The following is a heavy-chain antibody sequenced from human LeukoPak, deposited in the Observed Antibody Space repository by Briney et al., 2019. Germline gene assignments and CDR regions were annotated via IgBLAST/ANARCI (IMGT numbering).Heavy chain of an antibody. CDR3: ARTGGSYPYYFEY. D-gene: IGHD1-26*01. V-gene: IGHV3-48*04. CDR2: ISSSGSTI. J-gene: IGHJ4*02. CDR1: GFTFSSYS. Sequence: GGSLRLSCAASGFTFSSYSMNWVRQAPGKGLEWVSSISSSGSTIYYADSVKGRFTLSRDNAKNSLYLQMNSLRAEDTAVYYCARTGGSYPYYFEYWGQGTLVTVSS.